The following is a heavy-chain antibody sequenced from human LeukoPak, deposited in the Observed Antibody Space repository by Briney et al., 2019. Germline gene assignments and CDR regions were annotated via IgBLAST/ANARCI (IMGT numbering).Heavy chain of an antibody. V-gene: IGHV5-51*01. J-gene: IGHJ4*02. CDR3: ARQGSSGYLEY. D-gene: IGHD3-22*01. Sequence: GESLKISCKGSGYNFTNYWINWVRQMPGKGLEWMGSIYPADSDTRYSPSFQGQVTISSDKSIGTAYLQWSSLKASDTAMYYCARQGSSGYLEYWGQGTLVNVSS. CDR2: IYPADSDT. CDR1: GYNFTNYW.